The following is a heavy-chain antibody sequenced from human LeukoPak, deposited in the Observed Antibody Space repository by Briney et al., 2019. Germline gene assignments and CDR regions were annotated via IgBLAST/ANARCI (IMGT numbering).Heavy chain of an antibody. V-gene: IGHV3-33*01. Sequence: GGSLRLSCVASGFTFSSYGMHWVRQAPGKGLEWVAVIWYDGSNKYYADSVKGRFTISRDNSKNTLYLQMNSLRAEDTAVYYCARGQTAAGKAFDYWGQGTLVTVSS. J-gene: IGHJ4*02. CDR3: ARGQTAAGKAFDY. CDR2: IWYDGSNK. D-gene: IGHD6-13*01. CDR1: GFTFSSYG.